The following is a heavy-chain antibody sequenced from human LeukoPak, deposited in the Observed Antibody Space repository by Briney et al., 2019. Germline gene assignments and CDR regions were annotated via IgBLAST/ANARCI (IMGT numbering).Heavy chain of an antibody. CDR2: ISYDGRNE. Sequence: GGSLRLSCAASGFTFGSYGMHWVRQAPGKGLEWVAVISYDGRNEYYADSVKGRFTISRDNPKNTLYLQMNSLRGEDTAVYYCARDMGYCSSSNCYTYYLDYWGQGTLVTVSS. CDR1: GFTFGSYG. J-gene: IGHJ4*02. V-gene: IGHV3-30*03. D-gene: IGHD2-2*01. CDR3: ARDMGYCSSSNCYTYYLDY.